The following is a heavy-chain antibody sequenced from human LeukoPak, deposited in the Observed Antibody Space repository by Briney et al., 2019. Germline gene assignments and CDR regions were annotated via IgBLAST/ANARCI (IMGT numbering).Heavy chain of an antibody. D-gene: IGHD1-14*01. V-gene: IGHV4-34*01. CDR1: GGSFSGYY. CDR3: ARANREGGGKFDY. Sequence: PSETLSLTCAVYGGSFSGYYWSWIRQPPGKGLEWIGEINHSGSTNYNPSLKSRVTISVDTSKNQFSLKLSSVTAADTAVYYCARANREGGGKFDYWGQGTLVTVST. J-gene: IGHJ4*02. CDR2: INHSGST.